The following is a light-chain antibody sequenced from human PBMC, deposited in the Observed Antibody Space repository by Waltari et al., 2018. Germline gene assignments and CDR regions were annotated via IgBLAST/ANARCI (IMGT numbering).Light chain of an antibody. CDR2: WAS. CDR3: QQYYVTPPT. V-gene: IGKV4-1*01. Sequence: IVMTQSPDSLPVSLGERVTINCKSRQSVLSSSNNRNYLAWYQQKPGQPPKLLIYWASTRKSGVPDRFSGSGSASDFTLTISNLQDEDVAVYFCQQYYVTPPTFGQGTRLEIK. CDR1: QSVLSSSNNRNY. J-gene: IGKJ5*01.